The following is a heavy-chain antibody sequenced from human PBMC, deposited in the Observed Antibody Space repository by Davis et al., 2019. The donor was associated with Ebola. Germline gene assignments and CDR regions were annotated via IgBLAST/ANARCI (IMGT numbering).Heavy chain of an antibody. V-gene: IGHV1-46*01. CDR2: INPSGGST. CDR1: GYTFSSYY. D-gene: IGHD3-22*01. J-gene: IGHJ4*02. CDR3: ARYGGYSLPAMRY. Sequence: AASVKVTCKASGYTFSSYYMHWVRQAPGQGLEWMGKINPSGGSTSYAQKFQGRVTMTRDTSTSTAYMELRSLRSDDTAVYYCARYGGYSLPAMRYWGQGTLVTVSS.